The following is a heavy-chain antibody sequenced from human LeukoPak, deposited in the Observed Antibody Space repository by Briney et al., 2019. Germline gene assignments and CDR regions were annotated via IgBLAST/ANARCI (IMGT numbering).Heavy chain of an antibody. V-gene: IGHV3-23*01. Sequence: PGGSLRLSCEASGFTFSRYAMSWVRQAPGKGLEWVSGISGSGGSTYYADSVKGRFTISRDNAKNSLYLQMNSLRAEDTAVYYCARDLGYFDYWGQGTLVTVSS. D-gene: IGHD6-13*01. J-gene: IGHJ4*02. CDR2: ISGSGGST. CDR1: GFTFSRYA. CDR3: ARDLGYFDY.